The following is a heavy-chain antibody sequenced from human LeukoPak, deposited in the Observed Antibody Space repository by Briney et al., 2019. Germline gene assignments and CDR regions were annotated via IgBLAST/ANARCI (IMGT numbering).Heavy chain of an antibody. D-gene: IGHD3-10*01. CDR1: GFTFSSHA. CDR3: AKDRLVRGRVVNWFDP. Sequence: GGSLRLSCAASGFTFSSHALHWVRQAPGKGLEWVAVISSDGSYKYYADSVKGRFTISRDNSKNTLYLQMNSLRAEDTAVYYCAKDRLVRGRVVNWFDPWGQGTLVTVSS. CDR2: ISSDGSYK. V-gene: IGHV3-30*04. J-gene: IGHJ5*02.